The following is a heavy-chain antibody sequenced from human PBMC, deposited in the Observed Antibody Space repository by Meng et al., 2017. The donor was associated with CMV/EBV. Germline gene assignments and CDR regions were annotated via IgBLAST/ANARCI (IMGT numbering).Heavy chain of an antibody. Sequence: GGSLRLSCAASGFTFSSYSMNWVRQAPGKGLEWVSSISSSSSYIYYADSVKGRFTISRDNAKNSLYLQMNSLRAEDTAVCYCARDATYYDFWSGYISWFDPWGQGTLVTVSS. CDR2: ISSSSSYI. CDR3: ARDATYYDFWSGYISWFDP. V-gene: IGHV3-21*01. D-gene: IGHD3-3*01. CDR1: GFTFSSYS. J-gene: IGHJ5*02.